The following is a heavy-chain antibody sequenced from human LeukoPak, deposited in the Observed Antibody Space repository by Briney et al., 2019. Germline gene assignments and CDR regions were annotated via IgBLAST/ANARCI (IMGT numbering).Heavy chain of an antibody. D-gene: IGHD2-2*01. V-gene: IGHV3-23*01. CDR1: GFTFSNYA. CDR2: ISDGGAAT. CDR3: AKALNVLVPSTSRWFDP. Sequence: GGSLRLSCAASGFTFSNYAVTWVRQAPGKGLEWVSTISDGGAATYYADSVKGRFTISRDNSKNTLSLQMNSLRAEDTAVYYCAKALNVLVPSTSRWFDPWGQGTLVTVSS. J-gene: IGHJ5*02.